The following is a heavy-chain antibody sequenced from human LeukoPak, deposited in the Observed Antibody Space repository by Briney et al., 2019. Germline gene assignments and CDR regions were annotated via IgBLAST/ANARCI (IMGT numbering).Heavy chain of an antibody. CDR2: IYHSGST. D-gene: IGHD6-19*01. J-gene: IGHJ4*02. V-gene: IGHV4-38-2*02. CDR1: GYSISSGYY. CDR3: ARHKAVAGTSDY. Sequence: SETLSLTCTVPGYSISSGYYWGWIRQPPGKGLEWIGSIYHSGSTYYNPSLKSRVTISVDTSKNQFSLKLSSVTAADTAVYYCARHKAVAGTSDYWGQGTLVTVSS.